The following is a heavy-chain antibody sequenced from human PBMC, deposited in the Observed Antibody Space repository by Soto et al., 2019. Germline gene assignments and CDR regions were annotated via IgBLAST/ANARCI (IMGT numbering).Heavy chain of an antibody. V-gene: IGHV1-69*12. CDR3: ARRAHIRTEESSGSGLCASDI. D-gene: IGHD3-22*01. Sequence: QVQLVQSGAEVKKPGSSVKVSCKASGGTFSSYAISWVRQAPGQGLEWMGGIIPIFGTANYAQKFQGRVTITADESTSTAYRELGSLRADDTAVDYCARRAHIRTEESSGSGLCASDIWGQGTMVTVSS. J-gene: IGHJ3*02. CDR2: IIPIFGTA. CDR1: GGTFSSYA.